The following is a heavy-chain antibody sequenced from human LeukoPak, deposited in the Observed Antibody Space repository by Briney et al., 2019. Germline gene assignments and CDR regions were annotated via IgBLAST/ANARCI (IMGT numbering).Heavy chain of an antibody. Sequence: HPGGSLRLSCAASGFTVITNDMTWVRQAPGKGLEWVSVLSSDGNTKYSDSGQGRFTISRDNSKNTLYLEMNSLSPDDTAVYYCARGVEPLAANTLAYWGQGTLVTVSS. CDR2: LSSDGNT. CDR1: GFTVITND. D-gene: IGHD1-14*01. V-gene: IGHV3-53*01. J-gene: IGHJ4*02. CDR3: ARGVEPLAANTLAY.